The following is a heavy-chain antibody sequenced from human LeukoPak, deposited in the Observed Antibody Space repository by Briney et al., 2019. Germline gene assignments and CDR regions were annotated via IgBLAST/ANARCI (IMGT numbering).Heavy chain of an antibody. Sequence: GGSLRLSCAASGFXFSSYWIHWVRQAPGKGLVWVSDINSHGSATNYADSVKGQFTISRDNAKNTLYLQMNSLRPEDTAVYYCALLNPSVAHWGQGTLVTVSS. D-gene: IGHD3-16*01. CDR2: INSHGSAT. CDR3: ALLNPSVAH. CDR1: GFXFSSYW. J-gene: IGHJ4*02. V-gene: IGHV3-74*01.